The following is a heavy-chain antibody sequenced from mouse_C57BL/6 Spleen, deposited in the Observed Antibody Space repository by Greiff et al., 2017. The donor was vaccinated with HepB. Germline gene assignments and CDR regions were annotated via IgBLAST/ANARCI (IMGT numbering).Heavy chain of an antibody. CDR3: ARSKTAQTDYFDY. J-gene: IGHJ2*01. V-gene: IGHV1-4*01. CDR2: INPSSGYT. CDR1: GYTFTSST. D-gene: IGHD3-2*02. Sequence: VQLQQSGAELARPGASVTISCKASGYTFTSSTMHWVQQRPGQRLEWIGYINPSSGYTKYNQKFKHKATLTADKSSSTAYMQLSSLTSEDSAVYYCARSKTAQTDYFDYWGQGTTLTVSS.